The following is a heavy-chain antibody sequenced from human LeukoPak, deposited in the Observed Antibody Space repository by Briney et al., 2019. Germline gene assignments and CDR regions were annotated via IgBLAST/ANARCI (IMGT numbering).Heavy chain of an antibody. CDR2: IKSKTDGGTT. CDR3: ARMLAFCFDY. V-gene: IGHV3-15*01. J-gene: IGHJ4*02. CDR1: GFTFSNAW. D-gene: IGHD3-3*02. Sequence: GGSLRLSCAASGFTFSNAWMSWVRQAPGKGLEWVGRIKSKTDGGTTDYAAPVKGRFTISRDDSKNTLYLQMNSLRAEDMAVYYCARMLAFCFDYWGQGTLVTVSS.